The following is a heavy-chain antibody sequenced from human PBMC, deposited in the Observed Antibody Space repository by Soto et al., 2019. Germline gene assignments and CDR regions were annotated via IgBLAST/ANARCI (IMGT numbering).Heavy chain of an antibody. Sequence: QVQLVQSGAEVKKPGASVKVSCKASGYTFTSYAMHWVRQAPGQRLEWMGWINAGNGNTKYSQKFQGRVTITRDTSASTAYMELSSLRSEDTAVYYCARRVSAAAGSWFDPWGQVTLVTVSS. CDR3: ARRVSAAAGSWFDP. J-gene: IGHJ5*02. CDR1: GYTFTSYA. D-gene: IGHD6-13*01. V-gene: IGHV1-3*01. CDR2: INAGNGNT.